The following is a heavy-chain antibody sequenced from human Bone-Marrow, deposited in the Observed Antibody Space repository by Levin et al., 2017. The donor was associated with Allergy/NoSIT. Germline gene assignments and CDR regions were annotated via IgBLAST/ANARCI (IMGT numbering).Heavy chain of an antibody. D-gene: IGHD3-10*01. J-gene: IGHJ4*02. CDR3: TTLGSSRKFDY. CDR2: IKSKSDGGTT. V-gene: IGHV3-15*01. Sequence: TGGSLRLSCAASGFTFTDAWMNWVRQAPGKGLEWIGRIKSKSDGGTTDYAAPVKDRFTISRDDSESTVYLLMNSLKVEDTAVYYCTTLGSSRKFDYWGQGALVTVSS. CDR1: GFTFTDAW.